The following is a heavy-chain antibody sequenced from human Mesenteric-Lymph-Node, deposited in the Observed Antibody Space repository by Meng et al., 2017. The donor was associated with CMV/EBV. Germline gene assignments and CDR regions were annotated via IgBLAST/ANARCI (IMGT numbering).Heavy chain of an antibody. CDR2: IKSKTDGGTT. CDR1: GFTFSSSS. Sequence: GFTFSSSSMNWVRQAPGKGLEWVGRIKSKTDGGTTDYAAPVKGRFTISRDDSTNTLYLQMNSLKTEDTALYYCTTHDYGARYWYFDLWGRGTLVTVSS. J-gene: IGHJ2*01. V-gene: IGHV3-15*01. D-gene: IGHD4-17*01. CDR3: TTHDYGARYWYFDL.